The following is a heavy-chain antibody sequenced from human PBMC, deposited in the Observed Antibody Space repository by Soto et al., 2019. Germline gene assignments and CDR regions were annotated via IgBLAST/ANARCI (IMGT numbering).Heavy chain of an antibody. CDR2: INPATGAA. D-gene: IGHD3-3*01. V-gene: IGHV1-2*02. CDR3: ARRGGVGVAGSAAFDM. J-gene: IGHJ3*02. Sequence: QLHLVQSGAVVKKPGASVTVSCSASGYPVTAYYMHWVRQAPGRGLEWMGGINPATGAAKYTQTFQGRVTMDRDTSTSTVFMELSGLTSEDTAVFYFARRGGVGVAGSAAFDMWGQGTLVTVSS. CDR1: GYPVTAYY.